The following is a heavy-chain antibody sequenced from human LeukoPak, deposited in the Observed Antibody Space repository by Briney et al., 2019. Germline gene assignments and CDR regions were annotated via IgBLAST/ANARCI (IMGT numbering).Heavy chain of an antibody. Sequence: SSETLSLTCTVSGGSISSGDYYWSWIRQPPGKGLEWIGYIYYSGSTYYNPSLKSRVTISVDTSKNQFSLKLSSVTAADTAVYCCARYCGSTSCGWFDPWGQGTLVTVSS. J-gene: IGHJ5*02. D-gene: IGHD2-2*01. CDR2: IYYSGST. V-gene: IGHV4-30-4*01. CDR1: GGSISSGDYY. CDR3: ARYCGSTSCGWFDP.